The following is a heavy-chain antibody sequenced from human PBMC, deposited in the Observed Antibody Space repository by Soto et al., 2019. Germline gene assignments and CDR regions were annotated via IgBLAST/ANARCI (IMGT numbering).Heavy chain of an antibody. J-gene: IGHJ6*02. CDR3: ARASGWPTYYYYYGMDV. V-gene: IGHV1-69*12. D-gene: IGHD1-1*01. Sequence: QVQLVQSGAEVKKPGSSVKVSRKASGGTFSSYAISWVRQAPGQGLEWMGGIIPIFGTANYAQKFQGRVTITADESTNTAYMELSSLRSEDTAVYYCARASGWPTYYYYYGMDVWGQGTTVTVSS. CDR1: GGTFSSYA. CDR2: IIPIFGTA.